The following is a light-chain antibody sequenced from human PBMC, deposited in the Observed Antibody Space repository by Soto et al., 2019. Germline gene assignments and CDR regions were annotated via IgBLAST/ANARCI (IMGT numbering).Light chain of an antibody. CDR2: EVS. J-gene: IGLJ1*01. CDR3: SSYTSSSTSV. CDR1: SSDVGGYNF. Sequence: QSALTQPASVSGSPGQSLTISCTGTSSDVGGYNFVSWYQQHPGKAPRLMIYEVSRRPSGVSNRFSGSKSGNTASLTISGLQAEYEADYYCSSYTSSSTSVFGTGTKLTVL. V-gene: IGLV2-14*01.